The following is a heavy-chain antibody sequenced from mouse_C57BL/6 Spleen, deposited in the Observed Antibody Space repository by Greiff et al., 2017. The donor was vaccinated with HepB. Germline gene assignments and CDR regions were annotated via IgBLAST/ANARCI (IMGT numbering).Heavy chain of an antibody. CDR2: INPYNGGT. CDR1: GYTFTDYY. V-gene: IGHV1-19*01. Sequence: VQLQQSGPVLVKPGASVKMSCKASGYTFTDYYMNWVKQSHGKSLEWIGVINPYNGGTSYNQKFKGKATLTVDKSSSTAYMELNSLTSEDSAVYYCARGGGNYAMDYWGQGTSVTVSS. CDR3: ARGGGNYAMDY. J-gene: IGHJ4*01.